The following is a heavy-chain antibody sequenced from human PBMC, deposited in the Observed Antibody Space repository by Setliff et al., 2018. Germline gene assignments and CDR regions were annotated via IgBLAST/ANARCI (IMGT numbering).Heavy chain of an antibody. V-gene: IGHV4-39*07. CDR1: GGSISTNSYY. J-gene: IGHJ4*02. Sequence: SETLSLTCTVSGGSISTNSYYWGWIRQPPGKGLEWIGSMYFSGSTYYNPSLKSRVTMSIDKSKNEFSLKMSSVTAADTAVYYCARAPRYFDSTGSYFDGWGQGTLVTVS. CDR2: MYFSGST. D-gene: IGHD3-22*01. CDR3: ARAPRYFDSTGSYFDG.